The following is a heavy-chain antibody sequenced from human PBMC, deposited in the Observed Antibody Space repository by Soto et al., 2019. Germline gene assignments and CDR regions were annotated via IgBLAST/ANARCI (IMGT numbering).Heavy chain of an antibody. Sequence: GGSLRLSCAASEFTFSNYGMHWVRQAPGKGLEWVAVISYDGSNKYYADSVKGRFTISRDNSKNTLYLQMNTLRAEDTAVYYCARGEYSSSSSFLHYFDFWGQGTLVTVSS. CDR3: ARGEYSSSSSFLHYFDF. CDR2: ISYDGSNK. D-gene: IGHD6-6*01. J-gene: IGHJ4*02. CDR1: EFTFSNYG. V-gene: IGHV3-30*03.